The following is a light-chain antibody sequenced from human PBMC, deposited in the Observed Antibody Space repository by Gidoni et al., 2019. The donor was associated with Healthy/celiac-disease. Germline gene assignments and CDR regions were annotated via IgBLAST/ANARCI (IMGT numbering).Light chain of an antibody. CDR2: DAS. CDR3: QQRSNWPPNT. CDR1: QSVSSY. Sequence: EIVLTQSPATLSLSPGERATLSCRASQSVSSYLAWYQQKPGQAPRLLIYDASNSATGIPARFSGSGSGTDFTLTISSLEPEDSAVYYCQQRSNWPPNTFGQGTRLEIK. J-gene: IGKJ5*01. V-gene: IGKV3-11*01.